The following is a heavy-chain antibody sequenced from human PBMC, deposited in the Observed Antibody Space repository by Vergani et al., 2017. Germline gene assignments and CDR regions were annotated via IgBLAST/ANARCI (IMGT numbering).Heavy chain of an antibody. J-gene: IGHJ3*02. V-gene: IGHV3-48*04. Sequence: EVQLVESGGGLVQPGGSLRLSCAASGFTFSSYSMNWVRQAPGKGLEWVSYISSSSSPIYYADSVKGRFTISRDNAKNSLYLQMNSLRAEDTAVYYCARDGVSEGSSSSRGAFDIWGQGTMVTVSS. CDR2: ISSSSSPI. CDR3: ARDGVSEGSSSSRGAFDI. CDR1: GFTFSSYS. D-gene: IGHD1-14*01.